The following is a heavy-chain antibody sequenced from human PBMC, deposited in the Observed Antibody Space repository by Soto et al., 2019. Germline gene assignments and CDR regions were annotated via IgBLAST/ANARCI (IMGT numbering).Heavy chain of an antibody. J-gene: IGHJ3*02. CDR3: ARDGPSEGTMIERPFDI. D-gene: IGHD3-22*01. Sequence: ASVKVSCKASGYTFTGYYMHWVRQAPGQGLEWMGWINPNSGGTNYAQKFQGRVTMTRDTSISTAYMELSRLRSDDTAVYYCARDGPSEGTMIERPFDIWGQGTMVTVSS. CDR1: GYTFTGYY. CDR2: INPNSGGT. V-gene: IGHV1-2*02.